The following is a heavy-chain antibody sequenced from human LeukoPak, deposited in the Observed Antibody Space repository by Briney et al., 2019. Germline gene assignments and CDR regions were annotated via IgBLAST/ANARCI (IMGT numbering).Heavy chain of an antibody. CDR3: ARGRPPPGLNGDTAIVYYCDY. Sequence: SETLSLTCTVSGGAVSTYFWGWIRQPAGKGREWIGCIYMIGRTNYNPSLKSRVTMSLHTSNTQISLKPTSLTAADTAVHYCARGRPPPGLNGDTAIVYYCDYGGQGTLVTVSS. CDR1: GGAVSTYF. V-gene: IGHV4-4*07. J-gene: IGHJ4*02. D-gene: IGHD5-18*01. CDR2: IYMIGRT.